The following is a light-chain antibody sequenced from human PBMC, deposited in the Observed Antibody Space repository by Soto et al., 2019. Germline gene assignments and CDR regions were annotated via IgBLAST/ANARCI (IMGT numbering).Light chain of an antibody. CDR1: QDIRND. J-gene: IGKJ1*01. CDR3: LQHNSYPLT. V-gene: IGKV1-17*01. CDR2: AAS. Sequence: DIRMTQSPSSLSASVGDRVTITCRASQDIRNDLGWFQQKPGKAPKRLIYAASSLQSGVPSRFSGSASGTEFTLTISSLQPEDSATYYCLQHNSYPLTFGQGTKVEIK.